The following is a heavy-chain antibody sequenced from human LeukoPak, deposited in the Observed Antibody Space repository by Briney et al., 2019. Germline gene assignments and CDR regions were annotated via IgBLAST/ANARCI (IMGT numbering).Heavy chain of an antibody. Sequence: AGGSLRLSCAASGFTFSSYAMHWVRQAPGRGLEWVAVISYDGSNKYYADSVRGRFTISRDNSKNTLYLQMNSLRAEDTAVYYCAREGTYDFWSGTNWFDPWGQGTLVTVSS. J-gene: IGHJ5*02. V-gene: IGHV3-30*04. CDR1: GFTFSSYA. D-gene: IGHD3-3*01. CDR3: AREGTYDFWSGTNWFDP. CDR2: ISYDGSNK.